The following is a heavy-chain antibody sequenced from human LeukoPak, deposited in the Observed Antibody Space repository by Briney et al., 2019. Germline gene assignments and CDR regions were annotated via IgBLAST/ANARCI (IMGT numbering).Heavy chain of an antibody. V-gene: IGHV3-66*02. J-gene: IGHJ4*02. CDR2: LYSGGIR. CDR1: KFTVSSNY. D-gene: IGHD2-8*01. CDR3: ASGDCTNGICPDY. Sequence: GGSLRLSCAGSKFTVSSNYMSWVRQAPGKGLDGVAVLYSGGIRYYAGSVQGRFTISRDSSKNTLYPQMNYLLPEDTAVYYCASGDCTNGICPDYWGQGIQVTVSS.